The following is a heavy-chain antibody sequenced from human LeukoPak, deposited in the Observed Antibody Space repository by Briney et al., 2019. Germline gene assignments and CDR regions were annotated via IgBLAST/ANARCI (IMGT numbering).Heavy chain of an antibody. CDR1: GFTFSSYW. V-gene: IGHV3-7*03. Sequence: GGSLRLSCAASGFTFSSYWMSWVRQAPGKGLEWVANIKQDGSEKYYVDSVKGRFTISRDNSKSTLSLQMNSLRAEDTAIYYCATYRQVLLPFESWGQGTLVTVSS. CDR3: ATYRQVLLPFES. D-gene: IGHD2-8*02. CDR2: IKQDGSEK. J-gene: IGHJ4*02.